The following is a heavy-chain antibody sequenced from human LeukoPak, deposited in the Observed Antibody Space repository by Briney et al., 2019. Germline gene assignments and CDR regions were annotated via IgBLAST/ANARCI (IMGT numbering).Heavy chain of an antibody. CDR3: ARAPLLDYYYYYYMDV. CDR1: GGTFSSYA. CDR2: IIPIFGTA. J-gene: IGHJ6*03. Sequence: SVKVSCKASGGTFSSYAISWARQAPGQGLEWMGGIIPIFGTANYAQKFQGRVTITTDESTSTAYMELSSLRSEDTAVYYCARAPLLDYYYYYYMDVWGKGTTVTVSS. D-gene: IGHD3-10*01. V-gene: IGHV1-69*05.